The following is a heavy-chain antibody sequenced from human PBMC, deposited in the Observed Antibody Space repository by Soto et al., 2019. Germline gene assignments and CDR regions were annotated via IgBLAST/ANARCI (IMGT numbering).Heavy chain of an antibody. J-gene: IGHJ6*02. D-gene: IGHD1-26*01. CDR3: PTKTIAGGKNSYYYYGMDV. V-gene: IGHV5-10-1*01. CDR1: GYSFTSYW. CDR2: IDPSDSYT. Sequence: GESLKISCKGSGYSFTSYWISWVRQMPGKGLEWMGRIDPSDSYTNYSPSFQGHVTISADKSISTAYLQWSSLKASDTAMYYCPTKTIAGGKNSYYYYGMDVWDQGTTVTASS.